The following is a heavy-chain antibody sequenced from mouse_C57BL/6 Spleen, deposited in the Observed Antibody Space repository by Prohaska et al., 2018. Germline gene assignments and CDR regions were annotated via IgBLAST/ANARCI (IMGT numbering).Heavy chain of an antibody. CDR1: GYTFTSYW. CDR3: ARGEDY. V-gene: IGHV1-50*01. Sequence: QVQLQQPGAELVKPGASVKLSCKASGYTFTSYWMQWVKQRPGQGLEWIGEIDPSYSYTNYNQKCKGKATLTVDTSSSTAYMQLSSLTSEDSAVYYCARGEDYWGQGTSVTVSS. CDR2: IDPSYSYT. J-gene: IGHJ4*01.